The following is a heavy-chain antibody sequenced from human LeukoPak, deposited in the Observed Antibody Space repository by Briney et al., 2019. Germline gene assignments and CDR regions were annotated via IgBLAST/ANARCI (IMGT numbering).Heavy chain of an antibody. D-gene: IGHD3-10*01. CDR3: ASSYGSGSELDY. CDR1: GFTFSSYW. J-gene: IGHJ4*02. CDR2: ISSDGSST. Sequence: GGSLRLSCAASGFTFSSYWMHWVRQAPGKGLVWVSRISSDGSSTSYADSVKGRFTISRDNAKNTLYLQMNSLRAEDTAVYYCASSYGSGSELDYWGQGTLVTVSS. V-gene: IGHV3-74*01.